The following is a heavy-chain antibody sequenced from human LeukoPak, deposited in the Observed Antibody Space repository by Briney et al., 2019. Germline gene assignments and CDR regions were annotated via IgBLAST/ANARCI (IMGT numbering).Heavy chain of an antibody. V-gene: IGHV1-18*01. J-gene: IGHJ4*02. D-gene: IGHD1-26*01. CDR2: ISAYNGNT. CDR3: ARDLKRTVGATTASDY. Sequence: ASVKVSCKASGYTFTSYGISWVRQAPGRGLEWMGWISAYNGNTNYAQKFQGRVTMTTDTSTSTGYMELRSLRSDDTAVYYCARDLKRTVGATTASDYWGQGTLVTVSS. CDR1: GYTFTSYG.